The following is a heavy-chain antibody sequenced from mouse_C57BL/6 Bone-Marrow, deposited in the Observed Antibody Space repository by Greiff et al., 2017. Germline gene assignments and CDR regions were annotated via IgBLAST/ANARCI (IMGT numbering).Heavy chain of an antibody. Sequence: EVQLQQSGPELVKPGASVKISCKASGYSFTGYYMNWVKQSPEKSLEWIGEINPSTGGTTYNQKFKAKATLTVDKSSSTAYMQLKSLTSEDSAVYYCESIYYDYDGFAYWGQGTLVTVSA. D-gene: IGHD2-4*01. J-gene: IGHJ3*01. V-gene: IGHV1-42*01. CDR2: INPSTGGT. CDR3: ESIYYDYDGFAY. CDR1: GYSFTGYY.